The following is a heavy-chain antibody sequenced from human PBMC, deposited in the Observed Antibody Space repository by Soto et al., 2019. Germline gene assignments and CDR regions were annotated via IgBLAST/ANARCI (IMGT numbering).Heavy chain of an antibody. Sequence: QVQLVESGGGVVQPGRSLRLSCAASGFTFSSYGMHWVCQAPGKGLEWVAVISYDGSNKYYADSVKGRLTISRDNSKNPLYLQMNSLRAEDTAVYYCAKDRPSGSRPYYYGMDVWGQGTTVTVSS. CDR3: AKDRPSGSRPYYYGMDV. D-gene: IGHD1-26*01. V-gene: IGHV3-30*18. CDR2: ISYDGSNK. J-gene: IGHJ6*02. CDR1: GFTFSSYG.